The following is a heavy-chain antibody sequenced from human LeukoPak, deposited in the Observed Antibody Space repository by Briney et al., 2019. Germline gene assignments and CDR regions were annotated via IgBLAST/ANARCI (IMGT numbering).Heavy chain of an antibody. J-gene: IGHJ5*02. CDR2: IYYSGST. CDR3: ARVAEIRFLEWANWFDP. Sequence: SETLSLTCTVSGGSISSYYWSWIRQPPGKGLEWIGYIYYSGSTNYNPSLKSRVTISVDTSKNQFSLKLSSVTAADTAVYYCARVAEIRFLEWANWFDPWGQGTQVTVSS. D-gene: IGHD3-3*01. V-gene: IGHV4-59*01. CDR1: GGSISSYY.